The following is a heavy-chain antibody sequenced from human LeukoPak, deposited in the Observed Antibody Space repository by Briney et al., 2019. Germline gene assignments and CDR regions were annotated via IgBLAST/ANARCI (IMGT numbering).Heavy chain of an antibody. CDR3: ARYFGRWDFDY. J-gene: IGHJ4*02. V-gene: IGHV4-61*02. CDR2: IYTSGST. Sequence: PSQTLSLTCTVSGGSISSGSYYWSWIRQPAGKGLEWIGRIYTSGSTNYNPSLKSRVHISVDTSKNQFSLKLSSVTAADTAVYYCARYFGRWDFDYWGQGTLVTVSS. CDR1: GGSISSGSYY. D-gene: IGHD3-9*01.